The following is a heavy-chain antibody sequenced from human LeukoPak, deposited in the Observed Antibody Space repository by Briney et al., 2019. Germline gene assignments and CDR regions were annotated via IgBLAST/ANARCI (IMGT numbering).Heavy chain of an antibody. D-gene: IGHD3-10*01. V-gene: IGHV4-39*02. CDR2: IFYSGST. Sequence: SETLSLTCTVSGGSISSSGYYWVWNRQSPGKGREWIVTIFYSGSTYYNPSLSSRSTISVNTSKNHFPLRLSSITPADTAVYYCARVVRGVIPSWFYYWGEGTLVTVSS. CDR3: ARVVRGVIPSWFYY. CDR1: GGSISSSGYY. J-gene: IGHJ4*02.